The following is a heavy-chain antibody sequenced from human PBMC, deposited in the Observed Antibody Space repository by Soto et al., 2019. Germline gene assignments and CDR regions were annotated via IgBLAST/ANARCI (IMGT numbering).Heavy chain of an antibody. CDR1: GGSISNYY. Sequence: PSETLSLTCTVSGGSISNYYWSWIRQPPGQGLEWIGYIYYSGGTYYSPSLESRVTITVDTSKNQFSLKLSSVTAADTAVYYCARAPSKVAVFGRYYFDYWGQGTLVTVSS. CDR2: IYYSGGT. V-gene: IGHV4-59*01. D-gene: IGHD3-3*01. J-gene: IGHJ4*02. CDR3: ARAPSKVAVFGRYYFDY.